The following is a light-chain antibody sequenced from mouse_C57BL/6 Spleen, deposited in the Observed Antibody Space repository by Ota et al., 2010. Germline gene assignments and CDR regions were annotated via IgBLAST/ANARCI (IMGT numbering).Light chain of an antibody. CDR1: QSIVHSNGNTY. CDR2: KVS. CDR3: QQNNEDPLT. Sequence: DVFDDPTPLSLPVSLGDQASISCRSSQSIVHSNGNTYLEWYLQKPGQSPKLLIYKVSNLESGVPARFSGSGSRTDFTLTIDPVEADDAATYYCQQNNEDPLTFGAGTKLELK. J-gene: IGKJ5*01. V-gene: IGKV1-117*01.